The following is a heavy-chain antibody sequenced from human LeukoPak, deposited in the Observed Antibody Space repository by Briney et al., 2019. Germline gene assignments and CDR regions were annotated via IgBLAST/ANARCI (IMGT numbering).Heavy chain of an antibody. Sequence: GESLKISCQGSGYSFTSYWIAWVRQMPGKGLEWMGIIYPADSDTRYSPSFQGQVTMSADKSINTAYLQWSSLKASDTAMYYCARLDSSGYYFDYWGQGTLVTVSS. J-gene: IGHJ4*02. CDR3: ARLDSSGYYFDY. CDR2: IYPADSDT. D-gene: IGHD3-22*01. CDR1: GYSFTSYW. V-gene: IGHV5-51*01.